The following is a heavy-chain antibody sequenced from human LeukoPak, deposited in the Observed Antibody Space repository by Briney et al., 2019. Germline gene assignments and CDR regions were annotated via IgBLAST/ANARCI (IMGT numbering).Heavy chain of an antibody. CDR2: INHSGST. V-gene: IGHV4-34*01. CDR1: VGCLSGYY. D-gene: IGHD3-10*01. CDR3: ARGEALLWFGELLGYYYGMDV. J-gene: IGHJ6*02. Sequence: SESLSLTRAVYVGCLSGYYWGWIRPPPGRGVEWIGEINHSGSTNHNPSLNRRVTTSVDTSKNQFALKPSSVTAADTAVDYCARGEALLWFGELLGYYYGMDVWGQGTTVTVSS.